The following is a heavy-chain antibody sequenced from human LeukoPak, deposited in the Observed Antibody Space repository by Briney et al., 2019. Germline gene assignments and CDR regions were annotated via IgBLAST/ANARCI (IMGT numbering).Heavy chain of an antibody. D-gene: IGHD3-22*01. Sequence: PGGSLRLSCVASGFTFSSYWMHWVRQAPGKGLVWVSRINSDGSSTTYADSMKGRFTISRDNAENTLYLQMNSLRAEDTAMYYCARQYSYDSSGYYPWDYWGQGTLVTVSS. CDR3: ARQYSYDSSGYYPWDY. CDR1: GFTFSSYW. J-gene: IGHJ4*02. V-gene: IGHV3-74*01. CDR2: INSDGSST.